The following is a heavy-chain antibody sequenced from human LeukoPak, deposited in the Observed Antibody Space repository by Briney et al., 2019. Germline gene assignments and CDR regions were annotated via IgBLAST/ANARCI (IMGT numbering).Heavy chain of an antibody. CDR2: ISYSGTT. Sequence: PSETLSLTCAVYGGSFSGYYWSWLRQPPGKGLEWIGYISYSGTTNSNPSLKSRVTISVDTSKNQFSLRLSSVTAADTAVYYCARHKYNSGWSYFDSWSQGTLVTVSS. D-gene: IGHD6-19*01. V-gene: IGHV4-59*08. CDR3: ARHKYNSGWSYFDS. CDR1: GGSFSGYY. J-gene: IGHJ4*02.